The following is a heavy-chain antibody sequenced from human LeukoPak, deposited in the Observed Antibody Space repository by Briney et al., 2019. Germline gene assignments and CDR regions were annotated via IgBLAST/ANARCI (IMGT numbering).Heavy chain of an antibody. Sequence: ASVKVSCKASGGTFSSYAISWVRQAPGQGLEWMGRIIPILGIANYAQKFQGRVTITADKSTSTAYMELSSLRSEDTAVYYCARKDDSSGYYSAEYFQHWGQGTLVTVSS. CDR2: IIPILGIA. V-gene: IGHV1-69*04. CDR3: ARKDDSSGYYSAEYFQH. J-gene: IGHJ1*01. D-gene: IGHD3-22*01. CDR1: GGTFSSYA.